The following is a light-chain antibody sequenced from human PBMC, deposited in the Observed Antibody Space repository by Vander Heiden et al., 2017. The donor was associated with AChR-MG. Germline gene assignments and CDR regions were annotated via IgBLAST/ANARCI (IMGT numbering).Light chain of an antibody. CDR3: QQYDNLPLT. CDR1: QDISNY. V-gene: IGKV1-33*01. J-gene: IGKJ4*01. Sequence: DIQMTQSPSSLSASVGDRLTITCQASQDISNYLNWYQQKPGKAPKLLIYGASNLERGVPSRFSGSGSGTDFTFTISSLQPEDIATYYCQQYDNLPLTFGGGTKVEIK. CDR2: GAS.